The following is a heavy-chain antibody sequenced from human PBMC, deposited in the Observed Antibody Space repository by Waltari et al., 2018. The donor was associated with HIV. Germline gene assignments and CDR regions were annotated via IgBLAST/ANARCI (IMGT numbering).Heavy chain of an antibody. J-gene: IGHJ2*01. D-gene: IGHD1-1*01. CDR3: ARDLEHIEVGPIWYYDL. CDR1: VFILIRTA. Sequence: ELLVESGGGGVQPGRLRTRYGEAAVFILIRTAMRRTRQAPGKGTQWLAVVWYDGTNKYYADSLKPLFPISRDNSRNTLFRHLPCLRAEDTGVYFCARDLEHIEVGPIWYYDLWGRGSLVTVSS. CDR2: VWYDGTNK. V-gene: IGHV3-33*01.